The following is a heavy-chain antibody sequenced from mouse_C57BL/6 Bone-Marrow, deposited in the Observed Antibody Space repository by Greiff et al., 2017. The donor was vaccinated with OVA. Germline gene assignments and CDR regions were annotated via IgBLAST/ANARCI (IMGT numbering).Heavy chain of an antibody. CDR1: GYTFTSYG. CDR2: IYPRSGNT. D-gene: IGHD2-5*01. Sequence: QVQLKESGAELARPGASVKLSCKASGYTFTSYGISWVKQRTGQGLEWIGEIYPRSGNTYYNEKFKGKATLTADKSSSTAYMELLSLTSEDSAVYFSARYSNPDYFDYWGQGTTLTVSS. J-gene: IGHJ2*01. V-gene: IGHV1-81*01. CDR3: ARYSNPDYFDY.